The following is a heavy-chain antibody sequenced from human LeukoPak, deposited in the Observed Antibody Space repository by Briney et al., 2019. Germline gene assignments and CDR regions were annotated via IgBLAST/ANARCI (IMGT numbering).Heavy chain of an antibody. V-gene: IGHV3-30*04. J-gene: IGHJ4*02. CDR2: ISYDGHNK. CDR1: EFTFSNYA. Sequence: GGSLRLSCAASEFTFSNYAMHWVRQAPGKGLEWLAVISYDGHNKYYADSVKARFTISRDNSKNTLFLQMNNLRAEDTAVYYCAKDNLADYWGQGTLVTVSS. CDR3: AKDNLADY.